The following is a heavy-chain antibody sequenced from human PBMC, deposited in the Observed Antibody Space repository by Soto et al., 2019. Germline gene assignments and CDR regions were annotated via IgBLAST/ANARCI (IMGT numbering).Heavy chain of an antibody. D-gene: IGHD3-9*01. Sequence: ASVKVSCKASGGTFSSYAISWVRQAPGQGLEWMGRIIPIFGTANYAQKFQGRVTITADESTSTAYMELSSLRSEDTAVYYCARAAYYDILTDSKDAFDIWGQGTMVTVSS. CDR1: GGTFSSYA. J-gene: IGHJ3*02. CDR2: IIPIFGTA. V-gene: IGHV1-69*13. CDR3: ARAAYYDILTDSKDAFDI.